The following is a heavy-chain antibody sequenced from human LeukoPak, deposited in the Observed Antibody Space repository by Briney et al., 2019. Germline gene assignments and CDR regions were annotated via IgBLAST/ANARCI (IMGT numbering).Heavy chain of an antibody. CDR3: ARDLGSSSSPPPRYNWFDP. J-gene: IGHJ5*02. CDR2: IKQDGSEK. CDR1: GFTFSSYW. V-gene: IGHV3-7*01. Sequence: GGSLRLSCAASGFTFSSYWMSWVRQAPGKGLEWVANIKQDGSEKYYVDSVKGRFTISRDNAKNSLYLQMNSLRAEDTAVYYCARDLGSSSSPPPRYNWFDPWGQGTLVTVSS. D-gene: IGHD6-13*01.